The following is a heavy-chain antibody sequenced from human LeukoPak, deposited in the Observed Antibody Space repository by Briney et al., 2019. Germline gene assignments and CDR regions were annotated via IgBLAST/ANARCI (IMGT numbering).Heavy chain of an antibody. CDR3: ARALYSFNWFDP. Sequence: SETLSLTCAVYGGSFSGYYWSWIRQPPGKGLEWIGEINHSGSTNYNPSLKSRVTISVDTSKNQFSLRLSSVTAADTAVYYCARALYSFNWFDPWGQGTLVTVSS. D-gene: IGHD2-15*01. CDR1: GGSFSGYY. V-gene: IGHV4-34*01. CDR2: INHSGST. J-gene: IGHJ5*02.